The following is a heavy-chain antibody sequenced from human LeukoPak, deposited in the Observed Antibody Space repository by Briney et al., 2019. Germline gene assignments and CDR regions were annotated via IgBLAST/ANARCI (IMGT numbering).Heavy chain of an antibody. D-gene: IGHD3-10*01. CDR2: ISSSGSTI. V-gene: IGHV3-48*03. CDR1: GFTFSSYE. J-gene: IGHJ6*03. CDR3: ARGGVGYYGSRPYSDYAYYMDV. Sequence: GGSLRLSCAVSGFTFSSYEMNWVRQAPGKGLEWVSYISSSGSTIYYADSVKGRFTISRDNAKNSLYLQMNSLRAEDTAVYYCARGGVGYYGSRPYSDYAYYMDVWGNRTTVTVSS.